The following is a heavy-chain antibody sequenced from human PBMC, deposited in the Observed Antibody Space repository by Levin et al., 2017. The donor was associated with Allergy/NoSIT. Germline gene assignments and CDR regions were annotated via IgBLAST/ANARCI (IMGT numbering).Heavy chain of an antibody. CDR3: TTHIVVVTGIVALEY. D-gene: IGHD2-21*02. CDR1: GFTFRHYW. J-gene: IGHJ4*02. CDR2: IKQDGSQK. V-gene: IGHV3-7*01. Sequence: GESLKISCAASGFTFRHYWMSWVRQAPGKGLEWVANIKQDGSQKYYVDSVKGRFIISRDNAKNSLYLQMNSLRAEDTAVYFCTTHIVVVTGIVALEYWGQGTLVTVSS.